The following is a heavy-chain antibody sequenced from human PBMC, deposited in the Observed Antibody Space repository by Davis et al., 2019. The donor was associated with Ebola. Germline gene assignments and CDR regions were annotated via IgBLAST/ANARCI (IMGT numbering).Heavy chain of an antibody. V-gene: IGHV3-7*03. CDR2: IKEDGSVK. CDR1: GFTFNRYW. CDR3: ARVSVPAALVPIDYYAMDV. J-gene: IGHJ6*02. Sequence: GESLKIFCAASGFTFNRYWMSWVRQAPGKGLQWVVNIKEDGSVKYYVDSVKGRFTISRDNAKNSLYLQMNSLRAEDTAVYYCARVSVPAALVPIDYYAMDVWGQGTTVTVSS. D-gene: IGHD2-2*01.